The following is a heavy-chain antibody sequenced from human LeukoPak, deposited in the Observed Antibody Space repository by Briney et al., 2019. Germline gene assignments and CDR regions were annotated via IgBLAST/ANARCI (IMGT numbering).Heavy chain of an antibody. V-gene: IGHV4-39*02. CDR3: AREAPYSSSSVNWFDP. D-gene: IGHD6-6*01. CDR1: GGSISSSSYY. J-gene: IGHJ5*02. CDR2: IYYSGST. Sequence: PSETLSLTCTVSGGSISSSSYYWGWIRQPPGKGLEWIGGIYYSGSTYYNPSLKSRVTISVDTSKNQFSLKLSSVTAADTAVYYCAREAPYSSSSVNWFDPWGQGTLVTVSS.